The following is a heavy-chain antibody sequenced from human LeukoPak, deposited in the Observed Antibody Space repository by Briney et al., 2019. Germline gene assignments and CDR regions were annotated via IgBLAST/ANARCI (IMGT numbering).Heavy chain of an antibody. D-gene: IGHD6-13*01. CDR1: GGSISSYY. Sequence: SETLSLTCTVSGGSISSYYWSWIRQPPGKGLEWIGYIYYSGSTNYNPSLKSRVTISVDTSKNQFSLKLSSVTAADTAVYYCARAHSSSWFKYNWFDPWGQGTLVTVSS. CDR3: ARAHSSSWFKYNWFDP. CDR2: IYYSGST. V-gene: IGHV4-59*01. J-gene: IGHJ5*02.